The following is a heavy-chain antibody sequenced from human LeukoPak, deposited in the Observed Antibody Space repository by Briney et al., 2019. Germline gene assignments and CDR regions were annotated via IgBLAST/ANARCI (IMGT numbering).Heavy chain of an antibody. CDR2: IYYSGST. Sequence: PSETLSLTCTVSGGSISSGDYYWSWIRQPPGKGLEWIGYIYYSGSTYYNPSLKSRVTISVDTSKNQFSLKLSSVTAADTAVHYCATQQLARGYYFDYWGQGTLVTVSS. D-gene: IGHD6-13*01. V-gene: IGHV4-30-4*01. CDR3: ATQQLARGYYFDY. J-gene: IGHJ4*02. CDR1: GGSISSGDYY.